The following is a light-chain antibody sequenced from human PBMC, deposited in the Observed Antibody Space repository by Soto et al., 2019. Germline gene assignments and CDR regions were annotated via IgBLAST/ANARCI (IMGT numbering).Light chain of an antibody. CDR1: QNINDL. Sequence: DIQITQSPSTLSASVGDRVTITCRASQNINDLLAWYQQKPGKAPNLLIYKASSLESGVPSRFSGSGYGTEFTLTISSLQPDDFATFYCQQYSTYSRAFGQGTKVDIK. CDR3: QQYSTYSRA. CDR2: KAS. V-gene: IGKV1-5*03. J-gene: IGKJ1*01.